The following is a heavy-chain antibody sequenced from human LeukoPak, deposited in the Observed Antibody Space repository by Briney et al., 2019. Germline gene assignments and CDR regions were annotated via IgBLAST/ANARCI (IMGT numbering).Heavy chain of an antibody. V-gene: IGHV6-1*01. Sequence: SQTLSLTCGISGDSVSNNRATWNWIRQSPSRGLEWLGRTYYRSKWYNDYAVSVKSRLTINPDTSKNQFSLQLDSVTPEDTAVYYCARGGYGMTVAQFDYWGQGTLVTGSS. J-gene: IGHJ4*02. CDR2: TYYRSKWYN. D-gene: IGHD6-19*01. CDR3: ARGGYGMTVAQFDY. CDR1: GDSVSNNRAT.